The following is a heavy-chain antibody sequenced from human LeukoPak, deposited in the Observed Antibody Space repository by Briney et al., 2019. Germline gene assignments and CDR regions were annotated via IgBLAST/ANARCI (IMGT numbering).Heavy chain of an antibody. D-gene: IGHD3-22*01. CDR1: GGSISSGGYY. V-gene: IGHV4-31*03. J-gene: IGHJ5*02. Sequence: SETLSLTCTVSGGSISSGGYYWSWIRQHPGKGLEWIGYIYYSGSTYYNPSLKSRVTISVDTSKNQFSLKLSSVTAADTAVYYCARAQGLLRPEFDPWGQGTLVTVSS. CDR3: ARAQGLLRPEFDP. CDR2: IYYSGST.